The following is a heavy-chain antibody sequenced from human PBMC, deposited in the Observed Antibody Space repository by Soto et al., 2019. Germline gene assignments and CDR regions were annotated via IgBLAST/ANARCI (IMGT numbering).Heavy chain of an antibody. CDR2: IYYSGST. D-gene: IGHD3-3*01. V-gene: IGHV4-61*08. CDR1: GGSISSGDYY. CDR3: ARKYDFWSGYHY. Sequence: SETLSLTCTVSGGSISSGDYYWSWIRQPPGKGLEWIGYIYYSGSTNYNPSLKSRVTISVDTSKNQFSLKLSSVTAADTAVYYCARKYDFWSGYHYWGQGTLVTVSS. J-gene: IGHJ4*02.